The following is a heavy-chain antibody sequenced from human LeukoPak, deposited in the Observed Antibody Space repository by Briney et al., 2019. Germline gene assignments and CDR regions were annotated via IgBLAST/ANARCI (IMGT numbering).Heavy chain of an antibody. Sequence: GGSLRLSCAASGFTFSTYAMSWVRQAPGKGLEWVSGISGSGDSTYYADSVKGRFTISRDNSKNTLYLQMNSLRAEDTAVYYCAKSFSTYYYDSSGYLGDAFDIWGQGTMVTVSS. D-gene: IGHD3-22*01. V-gene: IGHV3-23*01. CDR2: ISGSGDST. J-gene: IGHJ3*02. CDR3: AKSFSTYYYDSSGYLGDAFDI. CDR1: GFTFSTYA.